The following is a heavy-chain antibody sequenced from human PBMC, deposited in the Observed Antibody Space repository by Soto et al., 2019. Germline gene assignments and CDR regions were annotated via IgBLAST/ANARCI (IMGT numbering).Heavy chain of an antibody. CDR1: GFTFTSYG. CDR2: ISYDGADK. V-gene: IGHV3-30*18. D-gene: IGHD1-1*01. J-gene: IGHJ5*02. Sequence: PGGSLRLSCSASGFTFTSYGMYWVRQAPGKGLEWVAFISYDGADKVYAESVEGRFIISRDNSKDTVYLQMNSLRTEDTAIYQCAKFSSLAVPGMGDWFDPWGPGTLVTSPQ. CDR3: AKFSSLAVPGMGDWFDP.